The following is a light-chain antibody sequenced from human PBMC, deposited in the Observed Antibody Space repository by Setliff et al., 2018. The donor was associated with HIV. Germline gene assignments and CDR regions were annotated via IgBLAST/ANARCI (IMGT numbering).Light chain of an antibody. Sequence: QSALTQPASVSGSLGQSITISCTGTIGDVAGYNSVSWYQLRPGKVPKLLIYGVNKRPSGTSNRFSASRSGITASLTISGLQADDEATYYCSSYTSGNTYYVFGTGTKVTVL. CDR1: IGDVAGYNS. V-gene: IGLV2-14*03. J-gene: IGLJ1*01. CDR2: GVN. CDR3: SSYTSGNTYYV.